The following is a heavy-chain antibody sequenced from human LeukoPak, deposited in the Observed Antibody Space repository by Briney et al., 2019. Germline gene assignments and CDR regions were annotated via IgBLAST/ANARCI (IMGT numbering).Heavy chain of an antibody. J-gene: IGHJ4*02. CDR1: GFTFSSYG. V-gene: IGHV3-30*18. D-gene: IGHD6-13*01. CDR3: AKVKGSSWLTDY. CDR2: ISYDGSNN. Sequence: QPGGSLRLSCAASGFTFSSYGMHWVRQAPGKGLEWVAVISYDGSNNYYADSVKGRFTISRDNSKNTLYLQMNSLRAEDTAVYYCAKVKGSSWLTDYWGQGTLVTVSS.